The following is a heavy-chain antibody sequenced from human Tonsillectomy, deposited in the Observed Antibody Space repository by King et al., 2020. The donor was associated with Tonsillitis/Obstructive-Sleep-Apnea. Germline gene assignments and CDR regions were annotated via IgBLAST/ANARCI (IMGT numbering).Heavy chain of an antibody. J-gene: IGHJ4*02. V-gene: IGHV5-51*01. CDR3: ARRYDFWSGYYPFDY. D-gene: IGHD3-3*01. Sequence: QLVQSGAEVKKPGESLKISCKGSGYSFTSYWIGWVRQMPGKGLEWMGIIYPGDSDTRSSPSFPGQVTISAEKSISTAYLQWSSLKASDTAMYYCARRYDFWSGYYPFDYWGQGTLVTVTS. CDR1: GYSFTSYW. CDR2: IYPGDSDT.